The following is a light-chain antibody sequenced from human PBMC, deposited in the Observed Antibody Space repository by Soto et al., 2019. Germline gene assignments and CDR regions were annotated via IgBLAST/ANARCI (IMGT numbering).Light chain of an antibody. J-gene: IGKJ1*01. V-gene: IGKV1-5*01. Sequence: GDRVTITCRASQSISSWLAWYQQKPGKAPKLLIYDASSLESGVPSRFSGSGAGTEFPLTISSLQPDDFATYYFQQYNSLWTFGQGTKVEIK. CDR1: QSISSW. CDR3: QQYNSLWT. CDR2: DAS.